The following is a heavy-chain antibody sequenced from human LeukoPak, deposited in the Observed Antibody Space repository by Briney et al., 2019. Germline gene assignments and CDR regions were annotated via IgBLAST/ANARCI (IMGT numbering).Heavy chain of an antibody. CDR2: ISGGGVTT. V-gene: IGHV3-23*01. CDR1: GFTSIAYA. J-gene: IGHJ6*02. CDR3: ARNQQLGGHSYYYYGMDV. Sequence: GGSLRLSCVGSGFTSIAYALTWARQAPGKGLEWVSGISGGGVTTYYADSVKGRFTISRDNSKNTLYLQMNSLRADDTAIYYCARNQQLGGHSYYYYGMDVWGQGATVTVSS. D-gene: IGHD3-16*01.